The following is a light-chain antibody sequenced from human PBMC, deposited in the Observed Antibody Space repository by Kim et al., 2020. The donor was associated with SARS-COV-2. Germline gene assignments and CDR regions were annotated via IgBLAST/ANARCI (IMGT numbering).Light chain of an antibody. CDR3: QQYGSSLYT. V-gene: IGKV3-20*01. CDR1: QSVSSSY. J-gene: IGKJ2*01. CDR2: GAS. Sequence: EIVLTQSRGTLSLSPGERATLSCRASQSVSSSYLAWYQQKPGQAPRLLIYGASSRATGIPDRFSGSGSGTDFTLTISRLEPEDFAVYYCQQYGSSLYTFGQGTKLEI.